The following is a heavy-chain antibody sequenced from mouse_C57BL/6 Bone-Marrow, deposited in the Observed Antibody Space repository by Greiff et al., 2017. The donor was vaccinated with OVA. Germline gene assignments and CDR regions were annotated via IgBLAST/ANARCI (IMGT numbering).Heavy chain of an antibody. CDR1: GFSLTSYA. CDR3: ARITTVVAPRWYFDV. CDR2: LWTGGGT. D-gene: IGHD1-1*01. V-gene: IGHV2-9-1*01. Sequence: VQGVESGPGLVAPSQSLSITCTVSGFSLTSYAISWVRQPPGKGLEWLGVLWTGGGTNYNSALKSKLSISKDNSKSQVFLKMNSLQTDDTARYYCARITTVVAPRWYFDVWGTGTTVTVSS. J-gene: IGHJ1*03.